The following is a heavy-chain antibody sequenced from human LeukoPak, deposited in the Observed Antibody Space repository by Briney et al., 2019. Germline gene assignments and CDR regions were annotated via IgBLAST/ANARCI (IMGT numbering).Heavy chain of an antibody. V-gene: IGHV3-33*01. CDR3: VRGWGSNVYASAFDV. J-gene: IGHJ3*01. CDR2: IWHDGSHK. D-gene: IGHD3-16*01. CDR1: GFTFSTYG. Sequence: GRSLRLSCAASGFTFSTYGMHWVRKAPGKGLEWVTVIWHDGSHKDYADSVKGRFTISRDNSKNTLYLQMNDLRAEDTAMYYCVRGWGSNVYASAFDVWGQGTMVTVSS.